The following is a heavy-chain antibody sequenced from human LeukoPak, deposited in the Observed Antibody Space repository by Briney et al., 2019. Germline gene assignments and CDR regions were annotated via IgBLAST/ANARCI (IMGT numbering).Heavy chain of an antibody. V-gene: IGHV4-39*07. J-gene: IGHJ6*03. CDR1: GGSISSSSYY. D-gene: IGHD1-26*01. CDR2: IYYSGST. Sequence: SETLSLTCTVSGGSISSSSYYWGWIRQPPGKGLEWIGSIYYSGSTYYNPSLKSRVTISVDTSKNQFSLKLSSVTAADTAVYYCARGAVNWELGDYYYYMDVWGKGTTVTVSS. CDR3: ARGAVNWELGDYYYYMDV.